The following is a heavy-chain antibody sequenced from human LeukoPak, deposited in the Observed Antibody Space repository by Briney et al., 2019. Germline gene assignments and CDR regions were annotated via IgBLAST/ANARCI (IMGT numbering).Heavy chain of an antibody. V-gene: IGHV3-30*19. J-gene: IGHJ3*02. D-gene: IGHD2-15*01. CDR2: ISYDGGNK. Sequence: GGSLRLSCAASGFTFSSYGMHWVRQAPGKGLEWVAVISYDGGNKYYADSVKGRFTISRDNSKNTLYLQMNSLRAEDTAVYYCARDAFHLAATSPGIWGQGTMVTVSS. CDR3: ARDAFHLAATSPGI. CDR1: GFTFSSYG.